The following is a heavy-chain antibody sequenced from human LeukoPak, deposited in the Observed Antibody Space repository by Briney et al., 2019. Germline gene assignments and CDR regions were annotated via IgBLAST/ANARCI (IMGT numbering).Heavy chain of an antibody. CDR2: ISNSGDTI. Sequence: QAGGSLRLSCAASGFTFTTYEMNWVRQAPGKGLGWVSYISNSGDTISYADSVKGRFTISRDNAKNSLSLQMNSLRVDDTAIYYCARGGLTAVALYWGQGTLVTVSS. CDR1: GFTFTTYE. J-gene: IGHJ4*02. V-gene: IGHV3-48*03. D-gene: IGHD6-13*01. CDR3: ARGGLTAVALY.